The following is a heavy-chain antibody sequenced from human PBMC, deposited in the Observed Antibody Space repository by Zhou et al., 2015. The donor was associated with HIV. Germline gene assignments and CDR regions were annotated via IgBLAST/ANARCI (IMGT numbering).Heavy chain of an antibody. V-gene: IGHV1-24*01. Sequence: QVQLVQSGAEVKKPGASVKVSCKVSGYTLTELSMHWVRQAPGKGLEWMGGFDPEDGETIYAQKFQGRVTMTEDTSTDTAYMELSSLRSEDTAVYYCATSLGGFDYYGSGSYLGFDPVGPGNPGHRLL. D-gene: IGHD3-10*01. CDR1: GYTLTELS. CDR2: FDPEDGET. CDR3: ATSLGGFDYYGSGSYLGFDP. J-gene: IGHJ5*02.